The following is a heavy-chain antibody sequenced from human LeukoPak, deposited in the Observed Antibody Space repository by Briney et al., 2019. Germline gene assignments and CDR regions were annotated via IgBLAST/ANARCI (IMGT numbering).Heavy chain of an antibody. CDR2: IYFSGNT. D-gene: IGHD2-2*03. CDR1: GVSIRSTSYY. J-gene: IGHJ4*02. V-gene: IGHV4-39*01. CDR3: ASGYFVHTFDY. Sequence: SETLSLTCTVSGVSIRSTSYYWGWIRQPPGKGLEWIGSIYFSGNTYYNPSLKTRVTISIDTSKNQFSLKLTSVTAADTAIFYCASGYFVHTFDYWGQGTLGTVSS.